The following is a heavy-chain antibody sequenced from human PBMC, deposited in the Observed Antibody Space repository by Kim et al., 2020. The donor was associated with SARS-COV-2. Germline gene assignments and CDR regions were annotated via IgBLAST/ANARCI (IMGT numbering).Heavy chain of an antibody. V-gene: IGHV4-34*01. J-gene: IGHJ4*02. Sequence: PAHKSRVTISVDTSKNQFSLKLSSVTAADTAVYYCAGARRITMVQGDFDYWGQGTLVTVSS. CDR3: AGARRITMVQGDFDY. D-gene: IGHD3-10*01.